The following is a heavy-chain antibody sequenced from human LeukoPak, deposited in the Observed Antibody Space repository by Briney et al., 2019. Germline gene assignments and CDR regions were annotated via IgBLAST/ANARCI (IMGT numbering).Heavy chain of an antibody. CDR3: AKDRASGTYFDY. CDR2: ISGSGGST. V-gene: IGHV3-23*01. D-gene: IGHD1-26*01. J-gene: IGHJ4*02. CDR1: GFTFSSYA. Sequence: QPGGSLRLSCAASGFTFSSYAMSWVRQAPGKGLEWVSAISGSGGSTYYADSLKGRFTISRDNSKNTVYLQMNSLRAEDTAVYYCAKDRASGTYFDYWGQGALVTVSS.